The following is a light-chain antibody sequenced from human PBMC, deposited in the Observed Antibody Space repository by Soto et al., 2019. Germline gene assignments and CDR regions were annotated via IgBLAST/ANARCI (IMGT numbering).Light chain of an antibody. CDR3: QQYGSSPPRT. Sequence: EIVLTQSPGTLSLSPGERATLSCRASQNINSDYFAWYQQKPGQAPRLLIYGASSRATGIPDRFSGSGSGTDFTLTISSLEPEDIAVYYCQQYGSSPPRTFGQGTKV. CDR1: QNINSDY. V-gene: IGKV3-20*01. J-gene: IGKJ1*01. CDR2: GAS.